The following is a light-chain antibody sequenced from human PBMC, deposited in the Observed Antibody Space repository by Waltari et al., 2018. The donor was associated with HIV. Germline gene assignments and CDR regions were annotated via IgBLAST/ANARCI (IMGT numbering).Light chain of an antibody. J-gene: IGLJ2*01. CDR3: CSYAGSTTGV. CDR1: SRAFGGYNL. Sequence: QSALTPPASVSGSPGQSITISCTGTSRAFGGYNLVCWYQQHPGKAPKFMIYEVSKRPSGVSNRFSGSKSGNTASLTISGLQAEDEADYYCCSYAGSTTGVFGGGTKLTVL. V-gene: IGLV2-23*02. CDR2: EVS.